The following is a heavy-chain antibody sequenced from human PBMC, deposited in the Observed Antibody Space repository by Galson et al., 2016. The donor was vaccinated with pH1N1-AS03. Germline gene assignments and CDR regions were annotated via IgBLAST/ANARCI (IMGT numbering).Heavy chain of an antibody. Sequence: SLRLSCATSGFTFTDFAVSWVRQAPGRGLEWVSATSCSGGSTYYAESVKGRFTISRDYSKNTVDLQMNSLRAEDTAVYYCAKDRNDYRLHYFSGSDVWGQGTTVIVSS. D-gene: IGHD1-1*01. CDR1: GFTFTDFA. J-gene: IGHJ6*02. CDR3: AKDRNDYRLHYFSGSDV. CDR2: TSCSGGST. V-gene: IGHV3-23*01.